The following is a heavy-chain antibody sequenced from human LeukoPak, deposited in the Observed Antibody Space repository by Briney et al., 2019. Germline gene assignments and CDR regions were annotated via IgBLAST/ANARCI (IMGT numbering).Heavy chain of an antibody. CDR3: ATGKYCSGGSCSWDY. CDR2: ISYDGSNK. V-gene: IGHV3-30-3*01. Sequence: GGSLTLSCAASGFTFSSYAMHWVRQATGKGLEWVAVISYDGSNKYYADSVKGRFTISRDNSKNTLYLQMNSLRAEDTAVYYCATGKYCSGGSCSWDYWGQGTLVTVSS. CDR1: GFTFSSYA. J-gene: IGHJ4*02. D-gene: IGHD2-15*01.